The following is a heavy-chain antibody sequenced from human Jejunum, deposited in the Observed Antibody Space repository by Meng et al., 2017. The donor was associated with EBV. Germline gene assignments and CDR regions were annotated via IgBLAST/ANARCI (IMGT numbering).Heavy chain of an antibody. Sequence: EVQLVDPGGALVPPGGSWSFSCASTGFTFRDDWIHSVRQAPGEGLMWVSRINPDGRTINYGHSVKCRFTISRDNAKNPVYLHMNSPSAEDTAVYYCTMAGYYRFNYWGQGALVTVSS. CDR3: TMAGYYRFNY. D-gene: IGHD1-26*01. V-gene: IGHV3-74*01. CDR2: INPDGRTI. J-gene: IGHJ4*02. CDR1: GFTFRDDW.